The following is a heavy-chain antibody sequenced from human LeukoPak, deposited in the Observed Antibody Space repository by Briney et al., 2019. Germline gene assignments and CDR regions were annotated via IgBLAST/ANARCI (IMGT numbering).Heavy chain of an antibody. CDR2: ISSSSSYI. Sequence: PGGSLRLSCAASGFTFSSYAMSWVRQAPGKGLEWVSSISSSSSYIYYADSVKGRFTISRDNAKNSLYLQMNSLRAEDTAVYYCARDSRYCSSTSCHWNYYYGMDVWGQGTTVTVSS. J-gene: IGHJ6*02. CDR3: ARDSRYCSSTSCHWNYYYGMDV. CDR1: GFTFSSYA. D-gene: IGHD2-2*01. V-gene: IGHV3-21*01.